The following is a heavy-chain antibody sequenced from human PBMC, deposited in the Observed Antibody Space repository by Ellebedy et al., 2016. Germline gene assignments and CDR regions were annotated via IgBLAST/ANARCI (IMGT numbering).Heavy chain of an antibody. Sequence: GSLRLSCTVSGGSISSSSYYWSWIRQPPRKGLEWIGYIYYSGSTNYNPSLKSRVTISVDTSKNQFSLKLSSVTAADTAVYYCARGPPSHYWGQGTLVTVSS. V-gene: IGHV4-61*01. CDR1: GGSISSSSYY. J-gene: IGHJ4*02. CDR2: IYYSGST. CDR3: ARGPPSHY.